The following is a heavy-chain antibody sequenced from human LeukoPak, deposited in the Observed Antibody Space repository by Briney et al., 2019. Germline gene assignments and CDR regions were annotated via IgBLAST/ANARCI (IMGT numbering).Heavy chain of an antibody. CDR1: GYTFTNYG. Sequence: ASVKVSCKASGYTFTNYGINWVRQAPGQGLEWVGWISAHTGDTNYAQKVQGRVTMTTDTSTSTVYMELRSLKSDDTAIYYCAAEAAYYYDSRDAFDVWGQGTMVTVSS. V-gene: IGHV1-18*01. D-gene: IGHD3-22*01. J-gene: IGHJ3*01. CDR2: ISAHTGDT. CDR3: AAEAAYYYDSRDAFDV.